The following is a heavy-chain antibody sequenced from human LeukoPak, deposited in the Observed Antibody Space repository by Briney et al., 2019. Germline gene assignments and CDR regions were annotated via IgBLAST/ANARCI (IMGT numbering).Heavy chain of an antibody. V-gene: IGHV1-46*01. D-gene: IGHD3-3*01. CDR3: ARDKTEYYDFWSGYYT. CDR2: INPSGGNT. J-gene: IGHJ6*04. Sequence: ASVKVSCKASGYTFTSYYMHWVRQAPGQGLEWMGIINPSGGNTSYAQKFQGRVTMTRDMSTSTAYMDLSSLRSEDTAVYYCARDKTEYYDFWSGYYTWGKGTTVTVSS. CDR1: GYTFTSYY.